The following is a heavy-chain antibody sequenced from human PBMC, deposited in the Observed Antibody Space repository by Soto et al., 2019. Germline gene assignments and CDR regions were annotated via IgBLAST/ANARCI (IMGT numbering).Heavy chain of an antibody. V-gene: IGHV3-48*02. CDR2: ISSSSTI. CDR3: ARDVQGSHDAFDI. Sequence: GGSLRLSCAASGFTFSSYSMNWVRQAPGKGLEWVSYISSSSTIYYADSVKGRFTISRDNAKNSLYLQMNSLRDEDTAVYYCARDVQGSHDAFDIWGQGTMVTVSS. J-gene: IGHJ3*02. D-gene: IGHD6-13*01. CDR1: GFTFSSYS.